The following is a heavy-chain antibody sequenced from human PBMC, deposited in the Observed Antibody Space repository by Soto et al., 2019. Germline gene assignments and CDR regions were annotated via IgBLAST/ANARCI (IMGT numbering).Heavy chain of an antibody. V-gene: IGHV4-59*01. CDR2: VYYTGRT. CDR1: GGSISGSY. D-gene: IGHD6-19*01. CDR3: ARSVAVPGAHIDY. Sequence: QVQLQESGPGLVKPSETLSLTCSVSGGSISGSYWSWIRQLPGKGLEWLGYVYYTGRTNYSPSLRGRVSISVDTSKNEFSLRLSSVTAADTVVYFCARSVAVPGAHIDYWGQGTQVTVSS. J-gene: IGHJ4*02.